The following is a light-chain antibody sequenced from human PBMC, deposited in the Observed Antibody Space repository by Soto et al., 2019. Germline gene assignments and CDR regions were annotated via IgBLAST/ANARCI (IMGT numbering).Light chain of an antibody. CDR3: SSYTTINTVVV. J-gene: IGLJ3*02. CDR1: TSDIGAYNY. V-gene: IGLV2-14*03. Sequence: QSVLTQPASVSGSPGQSITFSCTGTTSDIGAYNYVSWYQHHPGKAPKLLIYDVTDRPSGVSDRFSGSKSGTTASLTISGLQAEDEADYFCSSYTTINTVVVFGGGTKVT. CDR2: DVT.